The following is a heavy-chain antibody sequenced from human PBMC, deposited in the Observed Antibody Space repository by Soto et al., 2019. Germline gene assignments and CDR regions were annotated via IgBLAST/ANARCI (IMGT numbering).Heavy chain of an antibody. CDR2: IYWDDDK. CDR3: AHRGGGIVDWYFDL. V-gene: IGHV2-5*02. CDR1: GFSLGTYGVG. Sequence: QITLNESGPTLVKPTQTLTLTCTFSGFSLGTYGVGVGWIRQPPGKALEWLALIYWDDDKRYSPSLKSRLTITQDTSKRQVFLTLTNMDPVDTATYYCAHRGGGIVDWYFDLWGRGTPDIVSS. J-gene: IGHJ2*01. D-gene: IGHD1-26*01.